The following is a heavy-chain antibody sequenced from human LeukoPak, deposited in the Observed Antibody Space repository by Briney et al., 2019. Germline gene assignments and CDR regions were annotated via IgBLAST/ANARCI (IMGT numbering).Heavy chain of an antibody. CDR2: ISGDVGST. CDR1: GFTFDDYA. Sequence: GGSLRLSCAASGFTFDDYAMHWVRQAPGKGLEWVSLISGDVGSTYYADSVKGRFTISRANSNHSLSLQMNSLRTEYSVLYYCARDFNQEGSKWGQGTLVTVSS. V-gene: IGHV3-43*02. J-gene: IGHJ4*02. CDR3: ARDFNQEGSK.